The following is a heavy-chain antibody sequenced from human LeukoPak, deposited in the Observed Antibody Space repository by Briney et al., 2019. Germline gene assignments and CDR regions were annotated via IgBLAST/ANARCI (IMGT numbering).Heavy chain of an antibody. CDR2: ISSSGGTI. J-gene: IGHJ4*02. V-gene: IGHV3-48*03. Sequence: GGSLRLSCAASGFTFSTYEMNWVRQAPGKGLEWVSYISSSGGTIHYSDSVKGRFTISRDNSRNFIYLQLNSLRAEDTAIYYCARDEKDGPLWYWGQGILVFVSS. CDR1: GFTFSTYE. CDR3: ARDEKDGPLWY. D-gene: IGHD2-15*01.